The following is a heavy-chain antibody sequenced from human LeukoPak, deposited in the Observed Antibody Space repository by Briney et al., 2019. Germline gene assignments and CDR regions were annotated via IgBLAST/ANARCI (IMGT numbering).Heavy chain of an antibody. V-gene: IGHV3-23*01. CDR2: ISGSGGST. J-gene: IGHJ4*02. Sequence: GGSLRLSCAASGFTFSSYAMSLVRQAPGKGLEWVSAISGSGGSTYYADSVKGRFTISRDNSKNTLYLQMNSLRAEDTAVYYCASQDIVVVPAAMGQTGYFDYWGQGTLVTVSS. D-gene: IGHD2-2*01. CDR3: ASQDIVVVPAAMGQTGYFDY. CDR1: GFTFSSYA.